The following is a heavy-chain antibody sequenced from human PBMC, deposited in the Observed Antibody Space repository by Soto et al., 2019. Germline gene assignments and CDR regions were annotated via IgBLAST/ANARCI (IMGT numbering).Heavy chain of an antibody. D-gene: IGHD6-13*01. J-gene: IGHJ4*02. CDR1: GGSISSTY. CDR2: IXXXGXT. Sequence: PSETLSLTCTVSGGSISSTYWTWIRQPPGNGREWIGYIXXXGXTXYXXSXXXRVTISEDTSKSQFSLKVNPMTAADTAVYYCARYRREAVAGYTLDNWGQGILVTVS. V-gene: IGHV4-59*01. CDR3: ARYRREAVAGYTLDN.